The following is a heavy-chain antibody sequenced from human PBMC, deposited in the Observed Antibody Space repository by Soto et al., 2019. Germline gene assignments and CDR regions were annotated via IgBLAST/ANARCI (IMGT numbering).Heavy chain of an antibody. CDR3: ARDHIVGATNFDY. D-gene: IGHD1-26*01. J-gene: IGHJ4*02. V-gene: IGHV3-7*01. CDR1: GFTFSSYW. CDR2: IKQDGSEK. Sequence: EVQLVESGGGLVQPGGSLRLSCAASGFTFSSYWMSWVRQAPGKGLEWVANIKQDGSEKYYVDSVKGRFTISRDNAKNSLYLQMIILRAEDTDVYCCARDHIVGATNFDYWGQGTLVTVSS.